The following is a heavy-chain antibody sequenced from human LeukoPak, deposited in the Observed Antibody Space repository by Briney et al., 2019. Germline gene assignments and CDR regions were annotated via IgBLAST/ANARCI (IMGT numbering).Heavy chain of an antibody. CDR2: ISNSGST. CDR1: GGSISSYY. J-gene: IGHJ6*02. CDR3: ARDYSNYRHYYYGMDV. D-gene: IGHD4-11*01. V-gene: IGHV4-59*01. Sequence: PSETLSLTCTVSGGSISSYYWSWIRQPPGKGLEWIGYISNSGSTIYNPSLKSRVTISVDTSKKQFSLKLSSVTAADTAVYYCARDYSNYRHYYYGMDVWGQGTTVTVSS.